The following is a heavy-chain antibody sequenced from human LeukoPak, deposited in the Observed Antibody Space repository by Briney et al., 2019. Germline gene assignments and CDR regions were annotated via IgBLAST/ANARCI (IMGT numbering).Heavy chain of an antibody. CDR1: GLTFSSDG. Sequence: GGSLRLSCAASGLTFSSDGMGWVRQAPGKGLEWVSGISGSGGTTYYADSVKGRFTTSRDNSKKTLYLQMNSLGAEDTAVYYCAKSIEGVVRGTYYYYSYMDVWGKGTTVTVSS. CDR2: ISGSGGTT. J-gene: IGHJ6*03. D-gene: IGHD3-3*01. CDR3: AKSIEGVVRGTYYYYSYMDV. V-gene: IGHV3-23*01.